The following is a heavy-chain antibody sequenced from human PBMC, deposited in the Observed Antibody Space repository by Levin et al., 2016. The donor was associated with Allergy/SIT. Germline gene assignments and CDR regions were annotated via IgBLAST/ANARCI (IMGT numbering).Heavy chain of an antibody. CDR2: IYYSGST. CDR1: GGSISSGGYY. D-gene: IGHD2-15*01. J-gene: IGHJ4*02. CDR3: ARGFGRVVQGGLGY. V-gene: IGHV4-31*03. Sequence: SETLSLTCTVSGGSISSGGYYWSWIRQHPGKGLEWIGYIYYSGSTYYNPSLKSRVTISVDTSKNQFSLKLSSVTAADTAVYYCARGFGRVVQGGLGYWGQGTLVTVSS.